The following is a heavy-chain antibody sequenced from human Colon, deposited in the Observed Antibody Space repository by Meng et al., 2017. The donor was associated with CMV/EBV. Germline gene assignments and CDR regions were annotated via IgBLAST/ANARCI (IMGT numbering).Heavy chain of an antibody. V-gene: IGHV4-39*07. Sequence: GSISSSSYYWDWIRQPPGKGLEWIGSIYYSGSTYYNPSLKSRVTISVDTSKNQFSLKLSSVTAADTAVYYCARDADSGSSLDWFDPWGQGTLVTVSS. CDR3: ARDADSGSSLDWFDP. CDR2: IYYSGST. D-gene: IGHD1-26*01. CDR1: GSISSSSYY. J-gene: IGHJ5*02.